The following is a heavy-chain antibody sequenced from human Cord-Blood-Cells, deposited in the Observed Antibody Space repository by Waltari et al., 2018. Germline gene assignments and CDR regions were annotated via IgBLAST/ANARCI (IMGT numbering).Heavy chain of an antibody. J-gene: IGHJ4*02. CDR2: IYYSGST. Sequence: QLQLQASGPGLVKPSESLSLTCNVSGGSISSSSYYCGWIRQPPGKGLEWIGSIYYSGSTYYNPSLKSRVTISVDTSKNQFSLKLSSVTAADTAVYYWARHPNIVVVPAAIDYWGQGTLVTVSS. D-gene: IGHD2-2*01. V-gene: IGHV4-39*01. CDR3: ARHPNIVVVPAAIDY. CDR1: GGSISSSSYY.